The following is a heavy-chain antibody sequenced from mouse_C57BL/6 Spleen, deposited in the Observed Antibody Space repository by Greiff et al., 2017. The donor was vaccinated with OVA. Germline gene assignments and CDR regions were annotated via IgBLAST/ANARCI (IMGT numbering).Heavy chain of an antibody. CDR3: ARNYGSSYVVWFAY. V-gene: IGHV1-55*01. CDR2: IYPGSGST. Sequence: QVQLQQPGAELVKPGASVKMSCKASGYTFTSYWITWVKQRPGQGLEWIGDIYPGSGSTNYNEKFKSKATLTVDTSSSTAYMQLSSLTSEDSAVYYCARNYGSSYVVWFAYWGQGTLVTVSA. D-gene: IGHD1-1*01. J-gene: IGHJ3*01. CDR1: GYTFTSYW.